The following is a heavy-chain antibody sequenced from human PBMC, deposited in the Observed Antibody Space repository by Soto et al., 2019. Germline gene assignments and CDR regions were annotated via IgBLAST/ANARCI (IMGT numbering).Heavy chain of an antibody. CDR2: IIPILGIA. Sequence: GASVKVSCKASGGTFSSYTISWVRQAPGQGLEWMGRIIPILGIANYAQKFQGRVTITADKSTSTAYMELSSLRSEDTAVYYCARDLRAGNYYGSGSYSYFDYWGQGTLVTVSS. D-gene: IGHD3-10*01. J-gene: IGHJ4*02. V-gene: IGHV1-69*04. CDR3: ARDLRAGNYYGSGSYSYFDY. CDR1: GGTFSSYT.